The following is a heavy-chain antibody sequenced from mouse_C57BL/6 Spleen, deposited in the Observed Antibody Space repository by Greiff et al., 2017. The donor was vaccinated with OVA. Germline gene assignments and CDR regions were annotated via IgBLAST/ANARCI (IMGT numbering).Heavy chain of an antibody. CDR3: AREGLVYFDY. V-gene: IGHV3-1*01. CDR1: GYSITSGYD. CDR2: ISYSGST. Sequence: EVKLEESGPGMVKPSQSLSLTCTVTGYSITSGYDWHWIRHFPGNKLEWMGYISYSGSTNYNPSLKSRISITHDTSKNHFFLKLNSVTTEDTATYYCAREGLVYFDYWGQGTTLTVSS. J-gene: IGHJ2*01.